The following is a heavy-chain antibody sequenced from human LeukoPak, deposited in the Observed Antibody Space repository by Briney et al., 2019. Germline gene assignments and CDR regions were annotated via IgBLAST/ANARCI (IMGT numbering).Heavy chain of an antibody. V-gene: IGHV3-48*04. J-gene: IGHJ6*02. CDR2: ISSTATTI. CDR3: ARDRVGGRYYYGMDV. CDR1: GFSFTTYS. Sequence: GGSLRLSCEASGFSFTTYSINWVRQAPGKGLEWVSYISSTATTIYYADSVKGRFTISRDNAKNSVYLEMNSLRVEDTAVYFCARDRVGGRYYYGMDVWGQGTTVTVSS. D-gene: IGHD3-16*01.